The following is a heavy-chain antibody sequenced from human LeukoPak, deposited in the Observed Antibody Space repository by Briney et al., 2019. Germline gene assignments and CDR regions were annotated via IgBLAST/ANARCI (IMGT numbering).Heavy chain of an antibody. CDR2: ISYDGSNK. CDR1: GFTCSNYS. Sequence: SLTLSYSASGFTCSNYSMHCLRQAPGKGLAWVGLISYDGSNKFNANSVKGRFTISRDNSKNTLYLLMTSLRADDTAVYYCARGQHRWDYTHNLMSFWGQGTLVTVSS. J-gene: IGHJ3*01. V-gene: IGHV3-30*04. D-gene: IGHD4-11*01. CDR3: ARGQHRWDYTHNLMSF.